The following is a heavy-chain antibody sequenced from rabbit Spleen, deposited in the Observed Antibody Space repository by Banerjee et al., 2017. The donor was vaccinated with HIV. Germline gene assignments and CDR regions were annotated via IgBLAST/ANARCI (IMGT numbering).Heavy chain of an antibody. V-gene: IGHV1S45*01. J-gene: IGHJ4*01. CDR3: ARGSAAMTMVITGFYFNL. CDR2: IYGGSSGNT. D-gene: IGHD2-1*01. CDR1: GFSFSDKAV. Sequence: QEKLVESGGGLVQPEGSLTLTCTASGFSFSDKAVMCWVRQAPGKGLEWIACIYGGSSGNTWYASWAKGRFTMSRTSSTTVTLQMTSLTAADTATYFCARGSAAMTMVITGFYFNLWGPGTLVTVS.